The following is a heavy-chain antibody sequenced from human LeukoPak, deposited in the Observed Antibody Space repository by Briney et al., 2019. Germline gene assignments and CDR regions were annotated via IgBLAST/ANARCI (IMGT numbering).Heavy chain of an antibody. V-gene: IGHV4-59*08. D-gene: IGHD3-10*01. CDR2: MYYSGST. Sequence: SETLSLTCTVSGGSISSYYWRWIRQPPGKGLEWIGYMYYSGSTNYNASLKSRVTISVDTSKNQFSLNLRSVTAADTAVYYCARLRDYYYNYAMDVWGQGTTVTVSS. J-gene: IGHJ6*02. CDR3: ARLRDYYYNYAMDV. CDR1: GGSISSYY.